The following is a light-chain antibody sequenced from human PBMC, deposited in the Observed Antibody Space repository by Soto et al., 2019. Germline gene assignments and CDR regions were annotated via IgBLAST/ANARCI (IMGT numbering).Light chain of an antibody. CDR1: QSISSN. V-gene: IGKV3-15*01. CDR3: QQYNNWPRAT. CDR2: RTS. J-gene: IGKJ4*01. Sequence: EIVLTQSPATLSVSPGERATLSCSASQSISSNLAWYQQKPGQAPRLLMFRTSSRATGFPARFSGSGSGTELNLTISSLQSEDFGVYYCQQYNNWPRATFGGGTKVDI.